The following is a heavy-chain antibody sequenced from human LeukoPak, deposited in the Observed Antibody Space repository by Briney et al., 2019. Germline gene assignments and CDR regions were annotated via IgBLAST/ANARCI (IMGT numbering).Heavy chain of an antibody. J-gene: IGHJ4*02. CDR2: ISGSGGST. CDR1: GFTFSDYY. Sequence: GGSLRLSCAASGFTFSDYYMSWIRQAPGKGLEWVSAISGSGGSTYYADSVKGRFTISRDNSKNTLYLQMNSLRAEDTAVYYCAKDSPGGSGTLDYWGQGTLVTVSS. V-gene: IGHV3-23*01. CDR3: AKDSPGGSGTLDY. D-gene: IGHD3-10*01.